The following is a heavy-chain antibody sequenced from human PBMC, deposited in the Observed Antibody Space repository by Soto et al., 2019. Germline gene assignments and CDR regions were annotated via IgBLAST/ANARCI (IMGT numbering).Heavy chain of an antibody. CDR3: ATTYYDSSGYYYENY. D-gene: IGHD3-22*01. CDR1: GYSFTSYW. J-gene: IGHJ4*02. Sequence: GESLKISCKGSGYSFTSYWISWVRQMPGKGLEWMGRIDPSDSYTNYSPSFQGHVTISADKSISTAYLQWSSLKASDTAMYYCATTYYDSSGYYYENYWGQGTLVTVSS. V-gene: IGHV5-10-1*01. CDR2: IDPSDSYT.